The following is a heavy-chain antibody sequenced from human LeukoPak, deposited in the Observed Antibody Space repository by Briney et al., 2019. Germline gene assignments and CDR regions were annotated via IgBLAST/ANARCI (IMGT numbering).Heavy chain of an antibody. CDR1: GFTFSSYE. Sequence: PGGSLRLSCAASGFTFSSYEMNWVRQAPGKGLEWVSYISSSGSTIYYADSVKGRFPISRDNAKNSLYLQMNSLRAEDTAVYYCARAGSSWYGLDYWGQGTLVTVSS. D-gene: IGHD6-13*01. J-gene: IGHJ4*02. V-gene: IGHV3-48*03. CDR3: ARAGSSWYGLDY. CDR2: ISSSGSTI.